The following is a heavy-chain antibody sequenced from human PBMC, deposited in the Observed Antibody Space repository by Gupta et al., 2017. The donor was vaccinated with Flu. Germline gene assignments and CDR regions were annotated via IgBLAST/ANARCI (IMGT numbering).Heavy chain of an antibody. V-gene: IGHV1-46*01. J-gene: IGHJ4*02. CDR2: INPSGGST. CDR3: ARDITAAALYYFDY. Sequence: QAPGQGLEWMGIINPSGGSTSYAQKFQGRVTMTRDTSTSTVYMELSSLRSEDTAVYYCARDITAAALYYFDYWGQGTLVTVSS. D-gene: IGHD6-13*01.